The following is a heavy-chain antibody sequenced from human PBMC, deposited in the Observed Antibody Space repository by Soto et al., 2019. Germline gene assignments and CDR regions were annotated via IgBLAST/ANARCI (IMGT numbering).Heavy chain of an antibody. CDR2: IYWDDDK. CDR1: GFSLSTSGVG. D-gene: IGHD2-15*01. CDR3: AHRLCDSSCYWDVGFFDY. J-gene: IGHJ4*02. Sequence: SGPTLVNPTQTLTLTCIFSGFSLSTSGVGVGWIRQPPGKALECLALIYWDDDKRYSPSLKSRLSVTKDTSKNQVVLTMTNMDPVDTGTYYCAHRLCDSSCYWDVGFFDYWGQGTLVTVSS. V-gene: IGHV2-5*02.